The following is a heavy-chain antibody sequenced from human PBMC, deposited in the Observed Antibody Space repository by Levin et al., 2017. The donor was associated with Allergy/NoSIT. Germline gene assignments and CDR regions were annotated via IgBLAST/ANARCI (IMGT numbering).Heavy chain of an antibody. CDR3: ARQTTVFDS. V-gene: IGHV4-4*02. CDR1: GGSISSSYW. Sequence: SESLSLTCAVSGGSISSSYWWSWVRQPPGKGLEWIGEVSHSGTTTYNPSLKNRVTLSVDKSENQISLKLNSVTAADTAVYYCARQTTVFDSWGQGILVTVSS. CDR2: VSHSGTT. D-gene: IGHD1/OR15-1a*01. J-gene: IGHJ4*01.